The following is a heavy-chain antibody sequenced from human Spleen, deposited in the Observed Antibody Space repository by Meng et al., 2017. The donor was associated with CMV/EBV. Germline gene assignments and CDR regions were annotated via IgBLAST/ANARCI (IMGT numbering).Heavy chain of an antibody. CDR1: SSDS. CDR2: IPPSSSYI. J-gene: IGHJ4*02. D-gene: IGHD4-11*01. Sequence: SSDSMNWVRQAPGKGLEWVSSIPPSSSYIYNADSVKGRFTISRDNANNSLYLQMNSLRAEDTAVYYCVRALPNQLLPYDYSNYPFDSWGPGTLVTVSS. V-gene: IGHV3-21*01. CDR3: VRALPNQLLPYDYSNYPFDS.